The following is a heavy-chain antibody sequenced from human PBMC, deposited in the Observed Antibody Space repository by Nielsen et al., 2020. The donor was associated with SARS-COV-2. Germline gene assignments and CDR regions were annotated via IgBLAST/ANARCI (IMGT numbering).Heavy chain of an antibody. CDR1: GFTFSSYG. V-gene: IGHV3-30*18. J-gene: IGHJ4*02. CDR3: AKSQVGIGQWLGY. Sequence: GESLKIPCAASGFTFSSYGMHWVRQAPGKGLEWVAVISYDGSNKYYADSVKGRFTISRDNSKNTLYLQMNSLRAEDTAVYYCAKSQVGIGQWLGYWGQGTLVTVSS. CDR2: ISYDGSNK. D-gene: IGHD6-19*01.